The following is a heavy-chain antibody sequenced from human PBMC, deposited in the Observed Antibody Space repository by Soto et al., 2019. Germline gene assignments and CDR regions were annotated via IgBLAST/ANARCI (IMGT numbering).Heavy chain of an antibody. CDR1: GFTFSSYG. V-gene: IGHV3-30*18. CDR3: AKDRSENYYYYYMDV. CDR2: ISYDGSNK. Sequence: PGGSMRLSCAASGFTFSSYGMHWVRQAPGKGLEWVAVISYDGSNKYYADSVKGRFTISRDNSKNTLYLQMNSLRAEDTAVYYCAKDRSENYYYYYMDVWGKGTTVTVSS. J-gene: IGHJ6*03.